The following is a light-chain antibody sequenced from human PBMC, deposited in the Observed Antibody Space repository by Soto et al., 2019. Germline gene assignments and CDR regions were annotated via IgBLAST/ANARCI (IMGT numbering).Light chain of an antibody. J-gene: IGKJ1*01. CDR1: ETVSSY. Sequence: IVLTQSPVTLSLSPWDRATLSCRASETVSSYLLWYQQKPGQDPRLLIYDASKRATGIPARFSGSGSGTDFTLTISRLEPEDFAVYYCQQYGGSPRTFGQGTKVDIK. CDR3: QQYGGSPRT. CDR2: DAS. V-gene: IGKV3-11*01.